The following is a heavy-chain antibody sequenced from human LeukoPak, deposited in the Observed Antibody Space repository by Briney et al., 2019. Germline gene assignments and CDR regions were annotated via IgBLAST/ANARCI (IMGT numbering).Heavy chain of an antibody. CDR2: IYYSGST. Sequence: PSETLSLTCTVSGGSISSYYWSWIRQPPAKGLEWIGYIYYSGSTNYNPSLKSRVTISVDTSKNQFSLKLRSVAAADTAVYYCARQSTMAGGDAFDIWGQGTMVTVSS. V-gene: IGHV4-59*08. CDR3: ARQSTMAGGDAFDI. CDR1: GGSISSYY. J-gene: IGHJ3*02. D-gene: IGHD3-10*01.